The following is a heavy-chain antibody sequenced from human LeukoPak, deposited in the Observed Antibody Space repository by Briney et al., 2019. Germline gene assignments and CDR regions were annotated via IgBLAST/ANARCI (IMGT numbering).Heavy chain of an antibody. V-gene: IGHV3-48*04. CDR1: GFTFSSYS. Sequence: PGGSLRLSCKTSGFTFSSYSMNWVRQAPGKGLEWVSYISSSGSTIYYADSVKGRFTISRDNAKNSLYLQMNSLRAEDTAVYYCAELGITMIGGVWGKGTTVTISS. D-gene: IGHD3-10*02. J-gene: IGHJ6*04. CDR2: ISSSGSTI. CDR3: AELGITMIGGV.